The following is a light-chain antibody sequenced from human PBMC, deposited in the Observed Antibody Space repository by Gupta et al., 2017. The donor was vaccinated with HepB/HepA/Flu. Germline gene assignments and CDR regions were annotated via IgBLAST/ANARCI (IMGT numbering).Light chain of an antibody. Sequence: DLEMPQSLPSLCASIGDSITITCQASQSISTDLNWYQQKPGKAPSPLIYSASPLESGVPSRFSGSGSVTDFTFTITSLQPEDVAIYYCQQHYILPWTFGQGTKVEIK. V-gene: IGKV1-33*01. CDR1: QSISTD. CDR3: QQHYILPWT. J-gene: IGKJ1*01. CDR2: SAS.